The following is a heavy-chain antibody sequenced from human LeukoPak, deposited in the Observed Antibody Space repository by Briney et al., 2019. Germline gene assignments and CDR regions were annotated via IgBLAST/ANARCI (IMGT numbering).Heavy chain of an antibody. CDR1: GFTVSSNY. CDR2: IYSGGST. D-gene: IGHD7-27*01. Sequence: GGSLRLSCAASGFTVSSNYMTWVRQAPGKGLEWVSVIYSGGSTYYADSVKGRFTISRDNSKNTLYLQMNSLRAEDAAVYYCTRNWGSDNWFDPWGQGTLVTVSS. J-gene: IGHJ5*02. V-gene: IGHV3-53*01. CDR3: TRNWGSDNWFDP.